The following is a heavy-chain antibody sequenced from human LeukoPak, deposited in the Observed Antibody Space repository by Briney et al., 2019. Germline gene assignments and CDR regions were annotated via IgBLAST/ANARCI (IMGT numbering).Heavy chain of an antibody. Sequence: GGSLRLSCAASGFTFSSYAMSWVRQAPGKGLEWVSVISGSGSTTYYADSVKGRFTASRDNSKNPLYLQMNSLRAEDTAVYYCAKDLYYYGSDYWGQGTLVTVSS. J-gene: IGHJ4*02. V-gene: IGHV3-23*01. D-gene: IGHD3-10*01. CDR3: AKDLYYYGSDY. CDR2: ISGSGSTT. CDR1: GFTFSSYA.